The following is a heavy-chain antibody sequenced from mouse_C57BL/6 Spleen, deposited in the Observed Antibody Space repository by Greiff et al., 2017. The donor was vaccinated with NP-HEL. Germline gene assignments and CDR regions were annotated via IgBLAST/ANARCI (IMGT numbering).Heavy chain of an antibody. J-gene: IGHJ1*03. V-gene: IGHV14-2*01. CDR2: IDPEDGET. Sequence: EVKLQESGAELVKPGASVKLSCTASGFNINDYYMHWVKQRTEQGLEWIGRIDPEDGETKYAPKFQGKATITADTSSNTAYLQLSSLTSEDTAVYYCARNYYGSSPYWYFDVWGTGTTVTVSS. CDR1: GFNINDYY. D-gene: IGHD1-1*01. CDR3: ARNYYGSSPYWYFDV.